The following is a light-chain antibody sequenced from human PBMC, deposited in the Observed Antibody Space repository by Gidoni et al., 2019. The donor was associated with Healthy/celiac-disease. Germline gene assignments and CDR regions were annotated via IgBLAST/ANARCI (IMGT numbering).Light chain of an antibody. J-gene: IGKJ5*01. CDR2: AAS. CDR1: QSMCSW. CDR3: QQANIFPIT. V-gene: IGKV1-12*01. Sequence: DIHMTQSPSSVSASVGERVTSTCRASQSMCSWLAWYLQKPGKAPKLRIYAASSLQSWVPSRFRGSGSGTEFTLTISSLQPEDFATYYCQQANIFPITFGQGTRLEIK.